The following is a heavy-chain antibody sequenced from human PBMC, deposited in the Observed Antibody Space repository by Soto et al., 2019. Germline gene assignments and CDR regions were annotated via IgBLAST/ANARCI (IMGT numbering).Heavy chain of an antibody. D-gene: IGHD5-12*01. CDR2: ISGIGHST. CDR3: AKRIMATIGHFDS. CDR1: GFTFSSYA. V-gene: IGHV3-23*01. Sequence: PGGSVRLSCAASGFTFSSYAMSWVRQAPGKGLEWVSSISGIGHSTYYADSVKGRFTISRDNSKNTLFLQMSSLRAEDTAVYYCAKRIMATIGHFDSWGQGTLVTVSS. J-gene: IGHJ4*02.